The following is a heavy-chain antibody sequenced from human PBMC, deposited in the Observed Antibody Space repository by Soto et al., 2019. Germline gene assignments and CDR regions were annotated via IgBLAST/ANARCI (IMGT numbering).Heavy chain of an antibody. CDR3: AKDNARLDYYYGMDV. Sequence: GGSLRLSCAASGFTFSSYGMHWVRQAPGKGLEWVAVISYDGSNKYYADSVKGRFTISRDNSKNTLYLQMNSLRAEDTAVYYCAKDNARLDYYYGMDVWGQGTTVTVSS. J-gene: IGHJ6*02. V-gene: IGHV3-30*18. CDR1: GFTFSSYG. CDR2: ISYDGSNK. D-gene: IGHD6-6*01.